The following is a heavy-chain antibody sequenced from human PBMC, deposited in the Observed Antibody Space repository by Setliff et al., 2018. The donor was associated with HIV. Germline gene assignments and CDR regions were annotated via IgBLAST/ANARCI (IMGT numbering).Heavy chain of an antibody. CDR2: ISWDGGST. D-gene: IGHD3-22*01. V-gene: IGHV3-43D*04. Sequence: GSLRLSCAASGFTFDDYAMHWVRQAPGKGLEWVSLISWDGGSTGYADSVKGRFTISRDNAKNSLYLQMNSLRAEDTALYYCARDRYYDSSGYYYRPYYFDYWGQGTLVTVSS. CDR1: GFTFDDYA. J-gene: IGHJ4*02. CDR3: ARDRYYDSSGYYYRPYYFDY.